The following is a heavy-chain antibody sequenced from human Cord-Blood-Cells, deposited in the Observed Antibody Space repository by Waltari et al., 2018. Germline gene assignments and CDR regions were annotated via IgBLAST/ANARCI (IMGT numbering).Heavy chain of an antibody. CDR3: AALYCSGGSCSPERRYFDY. J-gene: IGHJ4*02. Sequence: QVQLQQWGAGLLKPSETLSLTCAVYGGSFSGYYWSWIRQPPGKGLEWIGEINHSGSTTSTPSLRSRVTIAVDTSKNQFSLKLSSVTAADTAVYYCAALYCSGGSCSPERRYFDYWGQGTLVTVSS. CDR2: INHSGST. V-gene: IGHV4-34*01. D-gene: IGHD2-15*01. CDR1: GGSFSGYY.